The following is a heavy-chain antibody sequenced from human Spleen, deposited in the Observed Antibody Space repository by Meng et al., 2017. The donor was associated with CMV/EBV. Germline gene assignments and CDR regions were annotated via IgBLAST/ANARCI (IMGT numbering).Heavy chain of an antibody. Sequence: GESLKISCAASGFTVSNNYISWVRQAPGKGLEWVSTIYRGGKTFYADSVKGRFTISRDNSKNTVYLQMNSLRPEETAIYYCAKDLLLFGGANAYFDCWGQGTLVTVSS. J-gene: IGHJ4*02. CDR3: AKDLLLFGGANAYFDC. CDR2: IYRGGKT. CDR1: GFTVSNNY. V-gene: IGHV3-53*05. D-gene: IGHD3-16*01.